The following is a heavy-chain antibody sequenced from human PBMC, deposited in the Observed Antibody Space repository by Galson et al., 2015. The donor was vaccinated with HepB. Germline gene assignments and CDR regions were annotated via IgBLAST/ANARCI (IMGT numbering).Heavy chain of an antibody. CDR2: ISFDGSNK. V-gene: IGHV3-30*04. CDR1: GFSFSDYY. CDR3: ARGRKLRYFDWLLQDDWYFDL. J-gene: IGHJ2*01. Sequence: SLRLSCAASGFSFSDYYMSWIRQAPGKGLEWVTAISFDGSNKYYADSVKGRFTISRDNFKNTLYLQMNSLGAEDTAVCYCARGRKLRYFDWLLQDDWYFDLWGRGTLVTVSS. D-gene: IGHD3-9*01.